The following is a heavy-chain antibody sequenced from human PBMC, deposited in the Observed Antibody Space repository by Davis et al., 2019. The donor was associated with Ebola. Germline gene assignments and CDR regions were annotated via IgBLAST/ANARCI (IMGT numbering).Heavy chain of an antibody. D-gene: IGHD1-14*01. Sequence: AASVKVSCKASGYAFTSYDINWVRQATGQGLEWMGWMNPNSGNTGDVERFQGRVTMSRNTSISTAYMELSSLRSEDTAVYYCARSGVRGYYNGMDVWGQGTTVTVSS. CDR2: MNPNSGNT. CDR1: GYAFTSYD. V-gene: IGHV1-8*01. J-gene: IGHJ6*02. CDR3: ARSGVRGYYNGMDV.